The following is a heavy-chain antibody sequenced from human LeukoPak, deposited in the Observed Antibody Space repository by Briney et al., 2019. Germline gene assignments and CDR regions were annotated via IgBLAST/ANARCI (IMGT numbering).Heavy chain of an antibody. V-gene: IGHV1-18*01. J-gene: IGHJ4*02. CDR2: ISVYNGNT. Sequence: ASVKVSFKASGYTFTIYGISWVRQAPGQGLEWMGWISVYNGNTNYAQKLQGRVAMTTDTSTSTAYMELRSLRSDDTAVYYCTRDFGYSQEVAFFDYWGQGTLVTVSS. CDR3: TRDFGYSQEVAFFDY. CDR1: GYTFTIYG. D-gene: IGHD5-18*01.